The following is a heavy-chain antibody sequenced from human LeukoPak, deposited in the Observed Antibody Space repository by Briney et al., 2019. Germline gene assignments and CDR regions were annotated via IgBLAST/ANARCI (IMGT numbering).Heavy chain of an antibody. CDR1: GFTFSSYA. J-gene: IGHJ4*02. CDR2: ISYDGSNK. D-gene: IGHD4-11*01. V-gene: IGHV3-30*04. CDR3: AREHYKYYFDY. Sequence: GGSLRLSCAASGFTFSSYAMHWVRQAPGEGLEWVAVISYDGSNKYYADSVKGRFTISRDNSKNTLYLRMNSLRAEDTAVYYCAREHYKYYFDYWGQGTLVTVSS.